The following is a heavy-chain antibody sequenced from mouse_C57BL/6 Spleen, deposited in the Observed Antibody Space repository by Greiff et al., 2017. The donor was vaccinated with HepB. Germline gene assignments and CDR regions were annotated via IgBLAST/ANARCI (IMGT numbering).Heavy chain of an antibody. CDR2: IYPGSGST. D-gene: IGHD1-1*01. CDR1: GYTFTSYW. Sequence: QVQLKQPGAELVKPGASVKMSCKASGYTFTSYWITWVKQRPGQGLEWIGDIYPGSGSTNYNEKFKSKATLTVDTSSSTAYMQLSSLTSEDSAVYYCASWYYGSSPFDYWGQGTTLTVSS. CDR3: ASWYYGSSPFDY. J-gene: IGHJ2*01. V-gene: IGHV1-55*01.